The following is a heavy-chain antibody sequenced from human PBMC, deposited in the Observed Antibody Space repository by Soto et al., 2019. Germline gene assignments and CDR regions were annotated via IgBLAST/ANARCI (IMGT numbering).Heavy chain of an antibody. D-gene: IGHD3-16*01. Sequence: QVQLVESGGGVVQPGRSLRLSCAASGFTFSSYAMHWVRQAPGKGLEWVAVISYDGSNKYYADSVKGRFTISRDNSKNTLYLQMNSLRAEDTAVSYCAESDRGSMDVWGQGTTVTVSS. CDR3: AESDRGSMDV. CDR2: ISYDGSNK. V-gene: IGHV3-30-3*01. CDR1: GFTFSSYA. J-gene: IGHJ6*02.